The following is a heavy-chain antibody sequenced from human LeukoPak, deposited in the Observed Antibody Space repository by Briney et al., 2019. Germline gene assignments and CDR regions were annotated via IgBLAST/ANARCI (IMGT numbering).Heavy chain of an antibody. Sequence: ASVKVSCKASGYTFTSYYMHWVRQAPGQGLEWMGIINPSGGSTSYAQKFQGRVTMTRDMSTSTVYMELSSLRSEETAVYYCAKGPAGERLDYWGQGTLVTVSS. CDR2: INPSGGST. D-gene: IGHD1-26*01. J-gene: IGHJ4*02. V-gene: IGHV1-46*01. CDR3: AKGPAGERLDY. CDR1: GYTFTSYY.